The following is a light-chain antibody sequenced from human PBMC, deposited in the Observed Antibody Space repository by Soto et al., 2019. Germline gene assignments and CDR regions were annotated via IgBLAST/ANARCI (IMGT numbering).Light chain of an antibody. CDR3: AAWDDSLNGVI. CDR1: KSNIGGNT. V-gene: IGLV1-44*01. CDR2: STN. Sequence: QPVLTQPPSTSGTPGRRVTISCSGSKSNIGGNTVNWYQQLPGTAPKLLIFSTNQRPSGVPDRFSGSKSDTSASLAISGLRSEDEAHYYCAAWDDSLNGVIFGGGTKVTVL. J-gene: IGLJ2*01.